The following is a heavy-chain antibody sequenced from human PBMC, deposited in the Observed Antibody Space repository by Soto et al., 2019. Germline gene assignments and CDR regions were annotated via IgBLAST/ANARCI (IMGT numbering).Heavy chain of an antibody. CDR3: ASAGLGYCSSTSCYREYFQH. CDR1: GGSFSGYY. V-gene: IGHV4-34*01. J-gene: IGHJ1*01. CDR2: INHSGST. D-gene: IGHD2-2*01. Sequence: QVQLQQWGAGLLKPSETLSLTCAVYGGSFSGYYWSWIRQPPGKGLEWIGEINHSGSTNYNPSLKSRVTMSVDTAKKQFSLKLSSVTAADTAVYYCASAGLGYCSSTSCYREYFQHWGQGTLVTVSS.